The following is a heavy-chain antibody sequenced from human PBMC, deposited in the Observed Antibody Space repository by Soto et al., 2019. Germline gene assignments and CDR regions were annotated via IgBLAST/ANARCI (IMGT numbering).Heavy chain of an antibody. CDR3: ARVLRLGGLGGMDV. CDR1: GGSISSYY. D-gene: IGHD3-16*01. Sequence: QVQLQESGPGLVKPSETLSLTCTVSGGSISSYYWSWIRQPPGKGLEWIGYIYYSGSTNYNPSLKSRVTISVDTSKNQFSLKLSSVTAADTAVYYCARVLRLGGLGGMDVWGQGTTVTVSS. CDR2: IYYSGST. V-gene: IGHV4-59*01. J-gene: IGHJ6*02.